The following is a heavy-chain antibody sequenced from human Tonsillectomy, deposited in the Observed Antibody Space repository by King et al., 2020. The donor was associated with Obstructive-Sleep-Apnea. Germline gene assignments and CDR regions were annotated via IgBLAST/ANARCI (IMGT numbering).Heavy chain of an antibody. CDR2: IIPIFGTT. CDR1: GGTLSSYA. CDR3: ARANCGGDCHSGYYYVMDV. D-gene: IGHD2-21*02. J-gene: IGHJ6*02. Sequence: LKLVQSGAEVKKPGSSVKVSCKASGGTLSSYAISWVRQAPGQGLEWMGGIIPIFGTTNYAQKFQGRVTITADESTSTAYMELSSLRSEDTALYYCARANCGGDCHSGYYYVMDVWGQGTAVTVSS. V-gene: IGHV1-69*01.